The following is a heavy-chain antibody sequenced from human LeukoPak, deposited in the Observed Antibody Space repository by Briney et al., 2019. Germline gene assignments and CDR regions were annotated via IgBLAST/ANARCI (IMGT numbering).Heavy chain of an antibody. CDR2: IYYSGST. CDR3: ARELIAAAGSDAFDI. D-gene: IGHD6-13*01. V-gene: IGHV4-31*03. CDR1: GCSISSGGYY. Sequence: SETLSLTCTVSGCSISSGGYYWSWIRQHPGKGLEWIGYIYYSGSTYYNPSLKSRVTISVDTSKNQFSLKLSSVTAADTAVYYCARELIAAAGSDAFDIWGQGTMVTVSS. J-gene: IGHJ3*02.